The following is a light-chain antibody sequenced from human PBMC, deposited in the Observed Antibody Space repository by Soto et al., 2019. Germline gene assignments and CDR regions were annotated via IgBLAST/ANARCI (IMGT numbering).Light chain of an antibody. CDR3: QQYDSYSPST. CDR1: QSISNW. J-gene: IGKJ2*01. CDR2: DAS. V-gene: IGKV1-5*01. Sequence: DIQMTQSPSTLSASVGDGVTITCRASQSISNWLAWYQQKLGKAPKLLIYDASSSESGVPSRFSGSGSGTEFTLSISSLHPDDFATYYCQQYDSYSPSTFGQGTKLEIK.